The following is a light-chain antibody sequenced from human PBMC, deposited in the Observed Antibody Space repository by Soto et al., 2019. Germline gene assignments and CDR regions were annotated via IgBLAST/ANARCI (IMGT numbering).Light chain of an antibody. V-gene: IGKV3-20*01. CDR3: QQYGSSGT. CDR2: GAS. J-gene: IGKJ1*01. Sequence: DIVSTQSPGTRSLSPGERATLSCRASQSVSNNYLAWYQQKPGQAPRLLIYGASNRATGIPDRFSGSGSGTDFTLTISRLEPEDFAVYYCQQYGSSGTFGQGTKVDIK. CDR1: QSVSNNY.